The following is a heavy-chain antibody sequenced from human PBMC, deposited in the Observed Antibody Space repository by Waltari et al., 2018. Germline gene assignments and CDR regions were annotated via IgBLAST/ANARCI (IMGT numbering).Heavy chain of an antibody. V-gene: IGHV1-24*01. Sequence: QVQLVQSGAEVKKPGASVKVSCKVSGYTLTEFSMHWVRQAPGRGLEWMGGFDPEDGETIYAQKFQGRVTMTEDTSTDTAYMELSSLRSEDTAVYYCATAPITDFWSGYLGYFDYWGQGTLVTVSS. CDR2: FDPEDGET. D-gene: IGHD3-3*01. CDR1: GYTLTEFS. J-gene: IGHJ4*02. CDR3: ATAPITDFWSGYLGYFDY.